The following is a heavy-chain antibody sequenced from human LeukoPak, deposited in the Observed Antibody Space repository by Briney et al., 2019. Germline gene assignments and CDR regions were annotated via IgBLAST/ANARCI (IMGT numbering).Heavy chain of an antibody. D-gene: IGHD3-10*01. J-gene: IGHJ6*04. CDR3: VRQRLRGVSYMAV. Sequence: GESLKISCKASGYSFTSNWIGWVRQMPGKGLEWMGIIYPGDSDTRYSPSFQGQVTISADKSISTAYLQWSSLKSSDTAMYYCVRQRLRGVSYMAVWGKGTSVTVSS. CDR2: IYPGDSDT. CDR1: GYSFTSNW. V-gene: IGHV5-51*01.